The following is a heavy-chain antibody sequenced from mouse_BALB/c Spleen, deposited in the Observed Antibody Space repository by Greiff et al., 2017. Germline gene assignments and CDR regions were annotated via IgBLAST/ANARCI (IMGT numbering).Heavy chain of an antibody. V-gene: IGHV5-6-3*01. CDR2: INSNGGST. J-gene: IGHJ4*01. CDR1: GFTFSSYG. CDR3: ARGRLLYAMDY. D-gene: IGHD3-2*02. Sequence: EVHLVESGGGLVQPGGSLKLSCAASGFTFSSYGMSWVRQTPDKRLELVATINSNGGSTYYPDSVKGRFTISRDNAKNTLYLQMSSLKSEDTAMYCCARGRLLYAMDYWGQGTSVTVSS.